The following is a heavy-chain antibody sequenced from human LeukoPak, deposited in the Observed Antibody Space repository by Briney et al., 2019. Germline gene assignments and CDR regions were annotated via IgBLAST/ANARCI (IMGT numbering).Heavy chain of an antibody. CDR2: ISGSGDST. CDR3: ARGKRGVYFYYGMDV. D-gene: IGHD2-21*01. J-gene: IGHJ6*02. CDR1: GFTFSTFA. Sequence: PGGSLRLSCAASGFTFSTFAMNWVRQAPGKGPDWVSGISGSGDSTYYADSVEGRFTISRDNSKNMVSLQMNSLRVADTAVYSCARGKRGVYFYYGMDVWGQGTTVTVS. V-gene: IGHV3-23*01.